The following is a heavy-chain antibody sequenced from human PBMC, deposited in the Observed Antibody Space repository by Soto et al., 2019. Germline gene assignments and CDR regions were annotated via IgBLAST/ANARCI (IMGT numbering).Heavy chain of an antibody. Sequence: GESLKISCKGSGYSFTSYWIGWVRQMPGKGLEWMGIIYPGDSDTRYSPSFQGQVTISADKSISTAYLQWSSLKASDTAMYYCGTYGPSRYYNSGTYYIDYWGPGTLVTVS. CDR1: GYSFTSYW. J-gene: IGHJ4*02. D-gene: IGHD3-10*01. CDR3: GTYGPSRYYNSGTYYIDY. CDR2: IYPGDSDT. V-gene: IGHV5-51*01.